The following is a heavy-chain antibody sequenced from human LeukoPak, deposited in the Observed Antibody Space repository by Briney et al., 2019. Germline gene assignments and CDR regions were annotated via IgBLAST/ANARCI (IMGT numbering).Heavy chain of an antibody. Sequence: ASVKVSCKPSGNTFTTHYIHWVRQAPGQGLEWMGWISAYNGNTNYAQKLQGRVTMTTDTSTSTAYMELRSLRSDDTAVYYCARGMTTVFDYWGQGTLVTVSS. CDR3: ARGMTTVFDY. CDR2: ISAYNGNT. D-gene: IGHD4-17*01. CDR1: GNTFTTHY. J-gene: IGHJ4*02. V-gene: IGHV1-18*04.